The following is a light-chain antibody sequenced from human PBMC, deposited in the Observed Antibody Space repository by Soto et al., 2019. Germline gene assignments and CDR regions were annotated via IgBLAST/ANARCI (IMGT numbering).Light chain of an antibody. Sequence: EIVLTQSPGTLSLSPGERATLPCRASQSVKSSYLAWYQHKPGQAPRLLIYGTSSRATGIPDRFSGSGSGTDFTLTISRLEPEDSAVYYCQFYGSSLITFGQGTKVDI. CDR3: QFYGSSLIT. CDR2: GTS. J-gene: IGKJ1*01. V-gene: IGKV3-20*01. CDR1: QSVKSSY.